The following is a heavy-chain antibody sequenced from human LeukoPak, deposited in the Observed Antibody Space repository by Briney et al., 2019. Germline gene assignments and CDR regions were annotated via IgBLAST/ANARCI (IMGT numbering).Heavy chain of an antibody. CDR3: ARGPYKYDGSGAFDI. Sequence: PSETLSLTCTVSGGSISITRYYWGWIRQPPGKGLEWIGRIYTSGSTNYNPSLKSRVTISVDTSKNQFSLKLTSVTAADTAVYYCARGPYKYDGSGAFDIWGQGTMVTVSS. CDR1: GGSISITRYY. CDR2: IYTSGST. V-gene: IGHV4-39*07. J-gene: IGHJ3*02. D-gene: IGHD3-22*01.